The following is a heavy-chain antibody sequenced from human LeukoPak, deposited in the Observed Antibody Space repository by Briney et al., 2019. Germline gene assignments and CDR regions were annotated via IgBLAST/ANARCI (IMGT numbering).Heavy chain of an antibody. CDR1: GFTFSDYY. CDR3: ARDRATGTNAEDAFDI. Sequence: GGSLRLSCAASGFTFSDYYMSWIRQAPGKGLEWVSYISSSGSTIYYADSVKGRFTISRDNAKNSLYLQMNSLRAEDTAVYCCARDRATGTNAEDAFDIWGQGTMVTVSS. V-gene: IGHV3-11*01. D-gene: IGHD1-1*01. CDR2: ISSSGSTI. J-gene: IGHJ3*02.